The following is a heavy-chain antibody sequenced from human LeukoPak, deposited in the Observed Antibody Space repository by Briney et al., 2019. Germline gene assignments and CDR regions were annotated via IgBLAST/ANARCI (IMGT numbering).Heavy chain of an antibody. D-gene: IGHD1-26*01. J-gene: IGHJ4*02. Sequence: GGSLRLSCAASGFTFSSYAMHWVRQAPGKGLEWVAVISYDGSNKYYADSAKGRFTISRDNSKNTLYLQMNSLRAEDTAVYYCAKDYSGAYFRGADYWGQGTLVTVSS. CDR1: GFTFSSYA. V-gene: IGHV3-30-3*01. CDR2: ISYDGSNK. CDR3: AKDYSGAYFRGADY.